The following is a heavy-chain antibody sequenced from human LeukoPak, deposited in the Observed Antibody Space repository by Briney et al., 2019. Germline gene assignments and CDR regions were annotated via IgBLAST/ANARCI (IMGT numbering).Heavy chain of an antibody. CDR2: ISGSGGST. CDR1: GFTFSSYA. D-gene: IGHD6-13*01. J-gene: IGHJ4*02. Sequence: GGSLRLSCAASGFTFSSYAMSWARQAPGKGLEWVSAISGSGGSTYYADSVKGRFTISRDNSKNTLYLQMNSLRAEDTAVYYCAKGEERQQLVTPFDYWGQGTLVTVSS. V-gene: IGHV3-23*01. CDR3: AKGEERQQLVTPFDY.